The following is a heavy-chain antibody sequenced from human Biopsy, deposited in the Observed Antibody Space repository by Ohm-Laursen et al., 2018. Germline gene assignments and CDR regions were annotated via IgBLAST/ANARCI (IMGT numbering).Heavy chain of an antibody. CDR1: EFSFSRYD. D-gene: IGHD5/OR15-5a*01. J-gene: IGHJ5*02. CDR3: ARPSGGVSTIGFDP. CDR2: INPHTGVT. V-gene: IGHV1-2*05. Sequence: ASVKVSCKGSEFSFSRYDMHWVRQAPGRGLEWIGHINPHTGVTKYAQKFLDRITMTGDTSISTAYMDLSRLTSADTGIYYCARPSGGVSTIGFDPWGQGTLVTVSS.